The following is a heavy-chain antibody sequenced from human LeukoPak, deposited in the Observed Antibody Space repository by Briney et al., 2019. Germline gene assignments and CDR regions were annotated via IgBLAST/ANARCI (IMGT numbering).Heavy chain of an antibody. D-gene: IGHD3-9*01. CDR3: ARDRDILTGYYVNWFDP. J-gene: IGHJ5*02. Sequence: ASVKVSCKASGYTFTGYYMHWVRQAPGQGLEWMGWINPNSGGTNYAQKFQGRVTMTRDTSISTAYIELSRLRSDDTAVYYCARDRDILTGYYVNWFDPWGQGTLVTVSS. CDR2: INPNSGGT. CDR1: GYTFTGYY. V-gene: IGHV1-2*02.